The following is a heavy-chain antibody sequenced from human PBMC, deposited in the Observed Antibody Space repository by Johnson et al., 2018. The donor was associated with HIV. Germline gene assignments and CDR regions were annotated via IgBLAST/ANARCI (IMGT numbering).Heavy chain of an antibody. V-gene: IGHV3-30-3*01. J-gene: IGHJ3*02. CDR3: ASEIVYDILTGAFDI. CDR1: GFTFSSYA. D-gene: IGHD3-9*01. CDR2: ISSDGNNK. Sequence: QVHLVESGGGLVQPGGSLRLSCAASGFTFSSYAMHWVRQAPGKGLEWVAVISSDGNNKHYADSVKGRFSISRDNSKNTLYLQMNSLRVEDTAVYYCASEIVYDILTGAFDIWGQGTMVTVSS.